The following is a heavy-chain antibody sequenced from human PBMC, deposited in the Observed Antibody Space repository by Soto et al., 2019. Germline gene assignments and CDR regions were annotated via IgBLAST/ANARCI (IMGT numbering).Heavy chain of an antibody. CDR2: IYYSGST. D-gene: IGHD6-6*01. V-gene: IGHV4-59*08. CDR1: GGSISSYY. CDR3: GRHPPPYSSSSGIYYYYMDV. Sequence: PSETLSLTCTVSGGSISSYYWSWIRQPPGKGLEWIGYIYYSGSTNYNPSLKSRVTISVDTSKNQFSLTLSSVTAADTPVYYCGRHPPPYSSSSGIYYYYMDVWGKGTTVTVSS. J-gene: IGHJ6*03.